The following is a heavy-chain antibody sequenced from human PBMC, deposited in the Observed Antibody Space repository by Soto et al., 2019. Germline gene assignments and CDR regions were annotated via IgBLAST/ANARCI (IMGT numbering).Heavy chain of an antibody. V-gene: IGHV3-48*01. CDR1: GFTFSSYS. Sequence: EVQLVESGGGLVQPGGSLRLSCAASGFTFSSYSMNWVRQAPGKGLEWVSYISSSSSTIYYADSVKGRFTISRDNAKNSLYLQMNSLRAEDTAVYYCGRDLKYDNFIGMDFWGQGTTVTVSS. CDR3: GRDLKYDNFIGMDF. J-gene: IGHJ6*02. CDR2: ISSSSSTI. D-gene: IGHD3-9*01.